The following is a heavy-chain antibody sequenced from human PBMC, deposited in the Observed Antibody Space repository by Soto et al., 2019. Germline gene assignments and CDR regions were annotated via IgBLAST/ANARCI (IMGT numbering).Heavy chain of an antibody. D-gene: IGHD6-19*01. J-gene: IGHJ6*02. V-gene: IGHV1-46*01. Sequence: QVQLVQSGAEVKKPGASVKVSCKASGYTFTSYYMHWVRQAPGQGLEWMGIINPSGGSTSYAQKLQGRVTLPRATSTSTVYMELSSLRSEDTAVYYCANIAVAGTNGMDVWGQGPTVTVSS. CDR3: ANIAVAGTNGMDV. CDR1: GYTFTSYY. CDR2: INPSGGST.